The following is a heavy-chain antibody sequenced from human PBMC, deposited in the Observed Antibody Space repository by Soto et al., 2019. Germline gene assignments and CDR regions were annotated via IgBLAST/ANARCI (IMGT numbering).Heavy chain of an antibody. Sequence: GGSLRLSCAASGFTFSSYAMSWVRQAPGKGLEWVSAISGGGGTTYYADSVKGRFTISRDNSKNTLYLQMNSLRAEDTAVYYCAKNVWGITIFGGMDVWGQGTTVTVSS. J-gene: IGHJ6*02. CDR2: ISGGGGTT. V-gene: IGHV3-23*01. D-gene: IGHD3-9*01. CDR3: AKNVWGITIFGGMDV. CDR1: GFTFSSYA.